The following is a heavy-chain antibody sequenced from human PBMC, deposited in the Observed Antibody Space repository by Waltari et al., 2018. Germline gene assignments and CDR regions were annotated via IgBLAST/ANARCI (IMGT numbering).Heavy chain of an antibody. D-gene: IGHD6-25*01. V-gene: IGHV3-21*01. CDR1: GFPFRSYS. CDR2: ISSSSSYI. J-gene: IGHJ3*02. Sequence: EVQLVVSGGRLVKPGGSLGLSCAASGFPFRSYSSNWVPPAPGQGLEWVSSISSSSSYIDYADSVKGLFTISRDNAKNSLYLQMNSLRAEDTAVYYCARDPATMTEVFLDAFDIWGQGTMVTVSS. CDR3: ARDPATMTEVFLDAFDI.